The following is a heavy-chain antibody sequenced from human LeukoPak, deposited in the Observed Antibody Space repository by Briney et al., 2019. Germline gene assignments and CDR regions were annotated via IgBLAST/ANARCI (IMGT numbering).Heavy chain of an antibody. CDR2: IYHSGST. CDR1: GVSISSYY. D-gene: IGHD3/OR15-3a*01. Sequence: SETLSLTCTVSGVSISSYYWSWIRQPPGKGLEWIGYIYHSGSTYYNPSLKSRVTISVDRSKNQFSLKLSSVTAADTAVYYCAKHPRTENAFDIWGQGTMVTVSS. V-gene: IGHV4-59*08. CDR3: AKHPRTENAFDI. J-gene: IGHJ3*02.